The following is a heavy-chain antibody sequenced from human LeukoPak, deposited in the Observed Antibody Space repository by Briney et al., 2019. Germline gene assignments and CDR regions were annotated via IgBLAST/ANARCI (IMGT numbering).Heavy chain of an antibody. V-gene: IGHV1-2*02. J-gene: IGHJ4*02. CDR3: AREGVIGDGYNFFDY. D-gene: IGHD5-24*01. Sequence: EASVKVSCKASGYTFIGYYMHWVRQAPGQGLEWMGWINPHSGGTNSEQNFQGRVTMSRDTSISTVYMELSRLRSDDTALYYCAREGVIGDGYNFFDYWAREPWSPSPQ. CDR1: GYTFIGYY. CDR2: INPHSGGT.